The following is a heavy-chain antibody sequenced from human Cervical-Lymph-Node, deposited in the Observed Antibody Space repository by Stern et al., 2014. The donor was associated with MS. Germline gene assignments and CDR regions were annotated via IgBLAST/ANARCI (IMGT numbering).Heavy chain of an antibody. CDR2: INGHTGDT. J-gene: IGHJ4*02. CDR3: AREGRSTVTTAAAY. Sequence: QMQLVQSGTEVKKPGASVKVSCKASGYTFSAYYVHWVRQAPGQGLEGMGRINGHTGDTNYAQKFQGRVTMDRDPSISTAYLELASLRSDDTAVYYCAREGRSTVTTAAAYWGQGTLVTVSS. CDR1: GYTFSAYY. V-gene: IGHV1-2*06. D-gene: IGHD4-17*01.